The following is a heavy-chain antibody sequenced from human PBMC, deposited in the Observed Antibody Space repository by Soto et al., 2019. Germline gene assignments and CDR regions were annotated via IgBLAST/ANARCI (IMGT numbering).Heavy chain of an antibody. CDR3: ARESGYDSPDD. J-gene: IGHJ4*02. CDR1: GNTFISSS. V-gene: IGHV1-69*08. D-gene: IGHD5-12*01. Sequence: QVQLVQSGAEVKKPGSSVKVSCKTSGNTFISSSITWVRQPPGQGLEWMGKIIPVLGTTQYTQKFQGRLTITADKSTSTAYMELSSLRSEDTAIYFCARESGYDSPDDWGQGTLVTVSS. CDR2: IIPVLGTT.